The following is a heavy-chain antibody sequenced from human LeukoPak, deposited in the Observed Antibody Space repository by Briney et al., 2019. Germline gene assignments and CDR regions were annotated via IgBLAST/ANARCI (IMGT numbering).Heavy chain of an antibody. CDR3: ARVLWELLYFDY. D-gene: IGHD1-26*01. J-gene: IGHJ4*02. Sequence: ASVKVSCKASGYTFTSYDINWVRQATGQGLEWMGWMNPNSGNTGYAQKFQGRVTITRNTSISTAYMELSSLRSDDTAVYYCARVLWELLYFDYWGQGTLVTVSS. CDR1: GYTFTSYD. CDR2: MNPNSGNT. V-gene: IGHV1-8*01.